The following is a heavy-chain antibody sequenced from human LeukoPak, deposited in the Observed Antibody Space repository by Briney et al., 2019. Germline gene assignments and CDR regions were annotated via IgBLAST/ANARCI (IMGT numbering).Heavy chain of an antibody. Sequence: ASVKVSCKASGYTFTSYGINWVRQAPGQGLEWMGRISGDNGDTNYAQKFQGRVTMSTDRSTNTAYMELRSLRSDDTAVFYCAREINDFWSGYYTGPGDYWGQGTLVTVSS. J-gene: IGHJ4*02. CDR1: GYTFTSYG. CDR2: ISGDNGDT. V-gene: IGHV1-18*01. D-gene: IGHD3-3*01. CDR3: AREINDFWSGYYTGPGDY.